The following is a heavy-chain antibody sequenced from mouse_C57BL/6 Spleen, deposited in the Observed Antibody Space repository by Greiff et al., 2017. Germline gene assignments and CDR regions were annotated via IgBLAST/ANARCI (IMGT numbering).Heavy chain of an antibody. CDR2: INYDGSST. CDR1: GFTFSDYY. V-gene: IGHV5-16*01. J-gene: IGHJ1*03. CDR3: ARDVYGNPGYFDV. Sequence: EVKLMESEGGLVQPGSSMKLSCTASGFTFSDYYMAWVRQVPEKGLEWVANINYDGSSTYYLESLKSRFIISRDNATNILYLQMSSLKSEDTATYYCARDVYGNPGYFDVWGTGTTVTVSS. D-gene: IGHD1-1*01.